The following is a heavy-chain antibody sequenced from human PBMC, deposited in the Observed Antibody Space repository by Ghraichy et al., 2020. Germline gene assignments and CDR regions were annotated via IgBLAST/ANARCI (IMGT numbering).Heavy chain of an antibody. CDR3: ASLLGAVAGTGLGY. V-gene: IGHV3-53*04. D-gene: IGHD6-19*01. J-gene: IGHJ4*02. Sequence: GGSLRLSCAASGFTVSSNYMSWVRQAPGKGLEWVSVIYSGGSTYYADSVKGRFTISRHNSKNTLYLQMNSLRAEDTAVYYCASLLGAVAGTGLGYWGQGTLVTVSS. CDR2: IYSGGST. CDR1: GFTVSSNY.